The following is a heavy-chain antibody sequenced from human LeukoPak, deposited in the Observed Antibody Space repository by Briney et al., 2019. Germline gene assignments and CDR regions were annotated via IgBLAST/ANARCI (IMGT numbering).Heavy chain of an antibody. Sequence: ASVKVSCKASGYTFTDYYMHWVRQAPGQGLEWMGRINPNTGGTNYAQKFQGRVTMTSDTSITTAYMELSRLRSDDTAVYYCAREVGSSNWYYFDYWGQGNLVTVSS. CDR3: AREVGSSNWYYFDY. J-gene: IGHJ4*02. V-gene: IGHV1-2*06. CDR2: INPNTGGT. D-gene: IGHD6-13*01. CDR1: GYTFTDYY.